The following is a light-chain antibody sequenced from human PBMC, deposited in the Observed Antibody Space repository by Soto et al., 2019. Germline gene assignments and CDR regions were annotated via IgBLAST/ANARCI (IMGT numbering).Light chain of an antibody. J-gene: IGKJ4*01. V-gene: IGKV2-28*01. CDR3: MQALQTPF. Sequence: DMVMTQSPLSLPVTPGEPASISCRSSQSLLHSNGYNYLDWYLQKPGQSPQLLIYLGSNRASGVPARFSRSGSGTDFTLKISRVEAADVGIYYCMQALQTPFFGGGTKVEI. CDR1: QSLLHSNGYNY. CDR2: LGS.